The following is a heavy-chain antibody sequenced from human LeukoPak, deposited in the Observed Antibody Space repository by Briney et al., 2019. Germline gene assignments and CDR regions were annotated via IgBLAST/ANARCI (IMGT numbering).Heavy chain of an antibody. D-gene: IGHD4-17*01. CDR1: GFTFSSYS. CDR3: AKDYGFLPPYYFDY. Sequence: PGGSLRLSCAASGFTFSSYSMNWVRQAPGKGLEWVSSISSSSSYIYYADSVKGRFTISRDNAKNSLYLQMNSLRAEDTAVYYCAKDYGFLPPYYFDYWGQGTLVTVSS. V-gene: IGHV3-21*04. J-gene: IGHJ4*02. CDR2: ISSSSSYI.